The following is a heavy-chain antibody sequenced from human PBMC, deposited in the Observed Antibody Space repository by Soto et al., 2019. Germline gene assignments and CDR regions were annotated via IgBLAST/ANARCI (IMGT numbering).Heavy chain of an antibody. CDR3: AHRVLRTVFGLVTTTAFYFDV. CDR1: GFSLTTSGVG. D-gene: IGHD3-3*01. V-gene: IGHV2-5*02. CDR2: IYWDDDK. J-gene: IGHJ4*02. Sequence: KESGPTVVKPTETLTLTCTFSGFSLTTSGVGVGWVRQSPGKAPEWLALIYWDDDKRYSTSLKSRLTITKDTSKNQVVLTMANVDPADTATYYCAHRVLRTVFGLVTTTAFYFDVWGQGTPVVVSS.